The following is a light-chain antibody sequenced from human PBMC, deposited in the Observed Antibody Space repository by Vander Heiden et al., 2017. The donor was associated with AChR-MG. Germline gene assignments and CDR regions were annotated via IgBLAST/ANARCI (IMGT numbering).Light chain of an antibody. CDR2: ANN. CDR3: QSYDISLSGYVV. CDR1: SSNIGSVYD. J-gene: IGLJ2*01. Sequence: QSVLTPPPSVSGAPGPRVTIACTGSSSNIGSVYDVHWYQQLPGAAPKLLIYANNNRPSGVPDRFSGSKSGTSASLAITGLQAEDEADYYCQSYDISLSGYVVFGGGTKLTVL. V-gene: IGLV1-40*01.